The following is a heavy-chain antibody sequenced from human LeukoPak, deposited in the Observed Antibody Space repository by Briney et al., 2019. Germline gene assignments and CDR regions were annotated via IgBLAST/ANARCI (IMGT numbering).Heavy chain of an antibody. J-gene: IGHJ6*04. CDR1: GFTFRSHG. V-gene: IGHV3-33*01. D-gene: IGHD6-13*01. Sequence: PGRSLRLSCAASGFTFRSHGMYWVRQAPGKGLEWVAIIWYDGSNKYYADSVKGRFTISRDNSKNTLYLQMNSLRAVDTAVYYCARDRAAARMDVWGKGTTVTVSS. CDR3: ARDRAAARMDV. CDR2: IWYDGSNK.